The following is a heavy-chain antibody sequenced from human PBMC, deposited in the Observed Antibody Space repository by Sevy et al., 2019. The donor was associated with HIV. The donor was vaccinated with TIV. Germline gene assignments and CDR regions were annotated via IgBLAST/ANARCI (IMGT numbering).Heavy chain of an antibody. J-gene: IGHJ6*02. CDR2: IKSKTDGGTT. Sequence: GGSLRLSCAASGFSFSNAWMSWVRQAPGKGLEWVGRIKSKTDGGTTDSAAPVKGRFTISREDSKNTLYLQMNSLRAEDTALYYCAKDIGGVAVAGTPSVRYYYYGMDVWGQGTTVTVSS. D-gene: IGHD6-19*01. CDR3: AKDIGGVAVAGTPSVRYYYYGMDV. CDR1: GFSFSNAW. V-gene: IGHV3-15*05.